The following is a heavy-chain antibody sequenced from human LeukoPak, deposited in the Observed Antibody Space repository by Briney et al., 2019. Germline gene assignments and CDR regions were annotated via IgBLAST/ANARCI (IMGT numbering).Heavy chain of an antibody. CDR1: GFTFNNAW. CDR3: TTYTVTTPYFFDY. V-gene: IGHV3-15*07. D-gene: IGHD4-17*01. Sequence: GGSLRLSCAASGFTFNNAWMNWVRQAPGKGLEWVGRIKSKTDGGTTDYAAPVKGRFTISRDDSKSTLYLQMNSLKTEDTAMYYCTTYTVTTPYFFDYWGQGTLVTVSS. CDR2: IKSKTDGGTT. J-gene: IGHJ4*02.